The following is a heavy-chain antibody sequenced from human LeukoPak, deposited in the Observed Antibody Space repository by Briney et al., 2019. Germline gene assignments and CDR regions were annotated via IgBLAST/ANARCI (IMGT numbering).Heavy chain of an antibody. J-gene: IGHJ3*02. CDR1: RFTFSSSW. CDR3: ARDSGFNAFDI. V-gene: IGHV3-7*01. D-gene: IGHD6-25*01. CDR2: INPDGRTK. Sequence: GGSLRLSCIPSRFTFSSSWMSWVRQAPGKGLEWVANINPDGRTKNFVDSVKGRFTMSRDNAKNSLYLQMDSLRGEDTAVYYCARDSGFNAFDIWGQGTVVTVSS.